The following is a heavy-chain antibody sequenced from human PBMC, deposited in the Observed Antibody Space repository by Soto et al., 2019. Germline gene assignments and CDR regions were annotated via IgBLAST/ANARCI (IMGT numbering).Heavy chain of an antibody. D-gene: IGHD6-13*01. CDR3: ASSHAGAHITAAVH. CDR1: GGSISSGGYS. Sequence: QLQLQESGSGLVKPSQTLSLTCAVSGGSISSGGYSWSWIRQPPGKGLEWIGYIYHTGSTYYNPSLNSRVTISVDRSKNQFSLKRSSVTAADTAVYYCASSHAGAHITAAVHWGQGTLVTVSS. J-gene: IGHJ4*02. V-gene: IGHV4-30-2*01. CDR2: IYHTGST.